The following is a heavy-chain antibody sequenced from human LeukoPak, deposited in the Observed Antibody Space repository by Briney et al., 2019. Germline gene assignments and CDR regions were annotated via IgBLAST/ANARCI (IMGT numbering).Heavy chain of an antibody. CDR1: GFTVSSNY. CDR3: AKLPTSTTSGQFDY. D-gene: IGHD2-2*01. J-gene: IGHJ4*02. V-gene: IGHV3-53*01. CDR2: IYRGGST. Sequence: PGGSLRLSCAASGFTVSSNYMSWVRQAPGKGLEWVSVIYRGGSTYYADSVKGRFTISRDNSKNTLYLQMNSLRAEDTAVYYCAKLPTSTTSGQFDYWGQGTLVTVSS.